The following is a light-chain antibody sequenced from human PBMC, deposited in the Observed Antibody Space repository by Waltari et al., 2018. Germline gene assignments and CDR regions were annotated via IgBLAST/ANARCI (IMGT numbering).Light chain of an antibody. CDR3: YSASDDNLI. Sequence: SYELTQPSSVSVSPGQTAKITCSGDILTEKSARGFQQKPGQAPVMPIYRDSERPSGGTQRFSGSSSGPTVTLTISGAQDEDEADYYCYSASDDNLIFGGGTKLTVL. CDR1: ILTEKS. V-gene: IGLV3-27*01. J-gene: IGLJ2*01. CDR2: RDS.